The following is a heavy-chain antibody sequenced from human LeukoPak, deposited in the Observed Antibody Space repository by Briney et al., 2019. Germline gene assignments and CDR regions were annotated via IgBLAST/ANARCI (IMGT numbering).Heavy chain of an antibody. Sequence: ASVKVSGKASGYTFTSYHMHWVRQAPGQGLEWMGMINPSGGTTSYAQKFQGRVTMTRDTSTSTVYMELSSLRSDDTAVYYCARDPRRTRRDGYNNDRYFDYWGQGTLVTVSS. D-gene: IGHD5-24*01. CDR2: INPSGGTT. J-gene: IGHJ4*02. V-gene: IGHV1-46*01. CDR1: GYTFTSYH. CDR3: ARDPRRTRRDGYNNDRYFDY.